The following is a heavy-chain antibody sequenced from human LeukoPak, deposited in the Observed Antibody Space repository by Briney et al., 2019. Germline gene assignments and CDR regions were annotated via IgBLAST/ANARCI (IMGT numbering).Heavy chain of an antibody. Sequence: PSETLSLTCTVSGGSISNYYWSWIRQPPGKGLEWIGYIYYSGSTNYNPSLKSRVTISVDTSKNQFSLKLRSVTAADTAIYYCAHGGLHSSGPFGYWGQGTLVTVSS. CDR3: AHGGLHSSGPFGY. CDR1: GGSISNYY. J-gene: IGHJ4*02. V-gene: IGHV4-59*01. D-gene: IGHD6-19*01. CDR2: IYYSGST.